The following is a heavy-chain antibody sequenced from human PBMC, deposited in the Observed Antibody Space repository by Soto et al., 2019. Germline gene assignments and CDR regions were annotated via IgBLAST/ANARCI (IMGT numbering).Heavy chain of an antibody. CDR1: GDSVSSNSAG. CDR2: TYYRSTWYN. CDR3: ARDIDFGY. D-gene: IGHD3-3*01. V-gene: IGHV6-1*01. Sequence: TLSLPGAISGDSVSSNSAGWDLIRQSPSRGLEWLGRTYYRSTWYNEYAVSVKSRITINPDTSRNQISLQLNSVTPEDTAVYFCARDIDFGYWGRGTPVTVSS. J-gene: IGHJ4*02.